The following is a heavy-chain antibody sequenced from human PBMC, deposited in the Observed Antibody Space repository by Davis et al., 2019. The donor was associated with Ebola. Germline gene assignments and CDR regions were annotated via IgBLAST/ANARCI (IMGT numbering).Heavy chain of an antibody. CDR1: GYTLTDYQ. V-gene: IGHV1-2*02. D-gene: IGHD2-15*01. Sequence: ASVKVSCKASGYTLTDYQMHWVRQAPGQGLEWMGWINPNSGGPNYAQKFQGRVTMTWDTSISTAYMELSRLRSDDTAVYYCARLCKVVVAAYYYYGMDVWGQGTTVTVSS. CDR2: INPNSGGP. J-gene: IGHJ6*02. CDR3: ARLCKVVVAAYYYYGMDV.